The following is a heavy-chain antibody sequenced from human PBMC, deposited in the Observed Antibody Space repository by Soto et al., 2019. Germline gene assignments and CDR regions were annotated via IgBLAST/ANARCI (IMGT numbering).Heavy chain of an antibody. D-gene: IGHD6-13*01. CDR3: AIGYSSSWYHPRHNWFDP. J-gene: IGHJ5*02. V-gene: IGHV5-51*01. Sequence: GESLMISCKGSGYSFTSYWIGWVRQMPGKGLEWMGIIYPGDSDTRYSPSFQGQVTISADKSISTAYLQWSSLKASDTAMYYCAIGYSSSWYHPRHNWFDPWGQGTLVTVSS. CDR2: IYPGDSDT. CDR1: GYSFTSYW.